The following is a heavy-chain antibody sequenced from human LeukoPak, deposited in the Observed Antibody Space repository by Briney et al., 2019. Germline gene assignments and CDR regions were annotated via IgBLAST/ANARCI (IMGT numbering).Heavy chain of an antibody. CDR2: IYYSGST. CDR3: ARGGIQKPSGSYFSWFDP. CDR1: GGSISSGGYY. Sequence: SQTLSLTCTVSGGSISSGGYYWSWIRQHPGKGLEWIGYIYYSGSTYYNPSLKSRATISVDTSKNQFSLKLSSVTAADTAVYYCARGGIQKPSGSYFSWFDPWGQGTLVTVSS. J-gene: IGHJ5*02. D-gene: IGHD1-26*01. V-gene: IGHV4-31*03.